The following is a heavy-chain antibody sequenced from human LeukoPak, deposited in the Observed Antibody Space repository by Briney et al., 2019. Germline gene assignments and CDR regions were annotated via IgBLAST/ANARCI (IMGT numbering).Heavy chain of an antibody. J-gene: IGHJ6*02. CDR3: ARWPDYYDTSKYYYGMDV. V-gene: IGHV1-69*04. CDR2: IIPILGIA. Sequence: ASVKVSCKASGGTFSSYAISWVRQAPGQGLEWMGRIIPILGIANYAQKFQGRVTITADKSTSTAYMELSSLRSEDTAVYYCARWPDYYDTSKYYYGMDVWGRGTTVTVSS. D-gene: IGHD3-22*01. CDR1: GGTFSSYA.